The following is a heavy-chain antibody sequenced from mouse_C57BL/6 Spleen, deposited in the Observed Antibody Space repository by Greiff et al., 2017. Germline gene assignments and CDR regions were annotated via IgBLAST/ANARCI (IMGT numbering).Heavy chain of an antibody. CDR3: ARARRIYWDFDV. Sequence: QVQLQQPGAELVKPGASVKMSCKASGYTFTSYWITWVKQRPGQGLEWIGDIYPGSGSTNYNEKFKSKATLNVDTSSSTAYMQLSSLTSEDSAVYYCARARRIYWDFDVWGTETTVTASS. CDR2: IYPGSGST. CDR1: GYTFTSYW. V-gene: IGHV1-55*01. J-gene: IGHJ1*03.